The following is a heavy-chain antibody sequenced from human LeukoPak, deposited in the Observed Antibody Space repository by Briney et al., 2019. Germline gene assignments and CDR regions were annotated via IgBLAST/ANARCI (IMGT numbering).Heavy chain of an antibody. J-gene: IGHJ4*02. D-gene: IGHD3-22*01. CDR1: GFTFSSYW. CDR3: ARDGYDSSGYYPDY. CDR2: IKQDGSEK. Sequence: PGGSLRLSCAASGFTFSSYWMSWVRQAPGQGLEWVANIKQDGSEKYYVDSVKGRFTISRDNAKNSMYLQMNSLRAEDTAVYYCARDGYDSSGYYPDYWGQGTLVTVSS. V-gene: IGHV3-7*01.